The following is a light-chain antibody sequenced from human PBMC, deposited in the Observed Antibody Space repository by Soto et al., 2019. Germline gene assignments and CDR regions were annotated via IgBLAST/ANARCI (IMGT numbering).Light chain of an antibody. V-gene: IGKV1-8*01. Sequence: AILMTKYPSSFSAATGDRVTITCRASQDITNYLAWYQQKPGEAPKLLISTASTLENGVPSRFSGSGSGTDFTLTINYLQSEDFATYYCQQYYRYPITFGQGTRLEI. CDR2: TAS. CDR3: QQYYRYPIT. CDR1: QDITNY. J-gene: IGKJ5*01.